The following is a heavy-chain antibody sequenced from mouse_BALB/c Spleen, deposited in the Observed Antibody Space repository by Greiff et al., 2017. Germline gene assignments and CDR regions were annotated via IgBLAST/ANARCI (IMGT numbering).Heavy chain of an antibody. CDR2: ISYSGST. CDR1: GDSITSGY. J-gene: IGHJ4*01. V-gene: IGHV3-8*02. Sequence: EVQVVESGPSLVKPSQTLSLTCSVTGDSITSGYWNWIRKFPGNKLEYMGYISYSGSTYYNPSLKSRISITRDTSKNQYYLQLNSVTTEDTATYYCARGYGNYRGYAMDYWGQGTSVTVSS. CDR3: ARGYGNYRGYAMDY. D-gene: IGHD2-10*02.